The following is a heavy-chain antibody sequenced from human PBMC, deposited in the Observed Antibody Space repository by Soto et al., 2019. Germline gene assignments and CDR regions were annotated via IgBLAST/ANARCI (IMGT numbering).Heavy chain of an antibody. CDR2: ISSNGGST. CDR1: GFTFSSYA. V-gene: IGHV3-64*01. CDR3: ARRTRPADAFDI. J-gene: IGHJ3*02. Sequence: SLRLSCAASGFTFSSYAMHWVRQAPGKGLEYVSAISSNGGSTYYANSVKGRFTISRDNSKNTLYLQMGSLRAEDMAVYYCARRTRPADAFDIWGQGTMVTVSS. D-gene: IGHD6-25*01.